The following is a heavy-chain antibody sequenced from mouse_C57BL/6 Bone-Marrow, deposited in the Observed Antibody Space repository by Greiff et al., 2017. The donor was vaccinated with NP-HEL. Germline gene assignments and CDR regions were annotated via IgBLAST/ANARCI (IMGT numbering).Heavy chain of an antibody. D-gene: IGHD2-5*01. CDR3: ARSGDSNYPYWYFDV. CDR2: IDPSDSET. CDR1: GYTFTSYW. V-gene: IGHV1-52*01. Sequence: QVQLQQPGAELVRPGSSVKLSCKASGYTFTSYWMHWVKQRPIQGLEWIGNIDPSDSETHYNQKFKDKATLTVDKSSRTAYMQLSSLTSEDSAVYYCARSGDSNYPYWYFDVWGTGTTVTVSS. J-gene: IGHJ1*03.